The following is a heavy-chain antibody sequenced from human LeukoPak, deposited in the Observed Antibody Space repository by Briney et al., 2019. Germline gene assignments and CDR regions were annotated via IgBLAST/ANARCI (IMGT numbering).Heavy chain of an antibody. V-gene: IGHV4-34*01. Sequence: SETLSLTCAVYGGSFSGYYWSWIRQPPGKGLEWIGEINYSGSTNYNPSLKSRVTISVDTSKNQFSLKLSSVTAADTAVYYCARSPGLYSSSWYGPQNYFDYWGQGTLVTVSS. CDR3: ARSPGLYSSSWYGPQNYFDY. D-gene: IGHD6-13*01. CDR2: INYSGST. J-gene: IGHJ4*02. CDR1: GGSFSGYY.